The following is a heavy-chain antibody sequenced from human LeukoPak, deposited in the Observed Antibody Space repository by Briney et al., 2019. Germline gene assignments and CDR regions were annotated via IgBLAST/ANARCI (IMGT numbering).Heavy chain of an antibody. D-gene: IGHD1-26*01. CDR3: ARGRAATPFDY. CDR2: INYSGST. Sequence: AGTLSLTCTVSGGSTSSYYWNWVRQHPGKGLEWLGYINYSGSTKHKPALKSRVTISVDTSKNQVSLKLSSGTAADTAVYYCARGRAATPFDYWGQGALVTVSS. J-gene: IGHJ4*02. V-gene: IGHV4-59*01. CDR1: GGSTSSYY.